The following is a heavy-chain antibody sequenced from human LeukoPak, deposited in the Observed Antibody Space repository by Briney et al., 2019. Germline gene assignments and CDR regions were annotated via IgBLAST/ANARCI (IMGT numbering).Heavy chain of an antibody. V-gene: IGHV3-21*01. CDR1: GFTFSSYA. CDR2: ISGSSSYI. Sequence: GGSLRLSCAASGFTFSSYAMSWVRQAPGKGLEWVSSISGSSSYIYYADSLKGRFTISRDNAKNSLYLQMNSLRAEDTAVYYCARGTVAGTPDFDFWGQGTLVTVSS. J-gene: IGHJ4*02. CDR3: ARGTVAGTPDFDF. D-gene: IGHD6-19*01.